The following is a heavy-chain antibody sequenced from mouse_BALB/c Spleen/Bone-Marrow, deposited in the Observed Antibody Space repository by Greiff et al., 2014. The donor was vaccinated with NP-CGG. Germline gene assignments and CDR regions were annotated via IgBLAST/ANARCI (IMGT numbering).Heavy chain of an antibody. D-gene: IGHD2-4*01. CDR2: IWADGST. CDR1: GFSFNTSG. CDR3: ARDDCYGCFDV. V-gene: IGHV2-9*02. J-gene: IGHJ1*01. Sequence: VKLVESGPGLVAPSQSLSITCTVSGFSFNTSGVHWVRQPPGKGLEWLGLIWADGSTNYNSALMSRLSISKDNSKSQIFLKMTNLQTNNTAMYYCARDDCYGCFDVWGAGTTVTVSS.